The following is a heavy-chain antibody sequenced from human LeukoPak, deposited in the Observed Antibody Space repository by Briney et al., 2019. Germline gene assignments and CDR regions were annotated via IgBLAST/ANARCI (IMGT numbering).Heavy chain of an antibody. Sequence: SETLSLTCTVSGGSISSSSYYWGWIRQPPGKGLEWIGSIYYSGSTYYNPSLKSRVTLSVDTSKNQFSLKLSSVTAADTAVYYCARHAIYDSSALPPSNWGQGTLVTVSS. J-gene: IGHJ4*02. CDR3: ARHAIYDSSALPPSN. CDR1: GGSISSSSYY. V-gene: IGHV4-39*01. CDR2: IYYSGST. D-gene: IGHD3-22*01.